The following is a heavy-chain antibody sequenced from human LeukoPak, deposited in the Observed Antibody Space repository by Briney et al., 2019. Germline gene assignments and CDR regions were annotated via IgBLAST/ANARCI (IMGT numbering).Heavy chain of an antibody. D-gene: IGHD6-13*01. CDR3: ASIAAAGTGYFDL. CDR2: INHSGST. V-gene: IGHV4-34*01. Sequence: SETLSLTCAVYGGSFSGYYWSWIRQPPGKGLEWIGEINHSGSTNYNPSLKSRVTISVDTSKNQFSLKLSSVTAADTAVYYCASIAAAGTGYFDLWGRGTLVTVSS. J-gene: IGHJ2*01. CDR1: GGSFSGYY.